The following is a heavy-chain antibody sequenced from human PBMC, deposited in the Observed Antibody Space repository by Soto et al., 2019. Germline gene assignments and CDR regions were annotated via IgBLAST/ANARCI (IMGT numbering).Heavy chain of an antibody. CDR3: ARVGSGPDCSSTSCGYYYYGMDV. D-gene: IGHD2-2*01. CDR1: GYTFTSHA. J-gene: IGHJ6*02. CDR2: INAGNGNT. Sequence: ASVKVSCKASGYTFTSHAMHWVRQAPGQRLEWMGWINAGNGNTKYSQKFQGRVTITRDTSASTAYIELSSLRSEDTAVYYCARVGSGPDCSSTSCGYYYYGMDVWGQGNTVSVS. V-gene: IGHV1-3*01.